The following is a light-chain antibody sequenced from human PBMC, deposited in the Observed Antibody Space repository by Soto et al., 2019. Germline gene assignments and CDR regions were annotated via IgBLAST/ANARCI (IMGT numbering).Light chain of an antibody. J-gene: IGLJ2*01. V-gene: IGLV2-14*01. Sequence: QSALTQPASVSGSPGQSIAISCTGTSTDIGGYNYVSCYQHHPGKAPKLMIYEVTNRPSGLSDRFSGSKSGNTASLTSSGLQADDEADYYCRSYTSSSNVIFGGGTKLTVL. CDR2: EVT. CDR1: STDIGGYNY. CDR3: RSYTSSSNVI.